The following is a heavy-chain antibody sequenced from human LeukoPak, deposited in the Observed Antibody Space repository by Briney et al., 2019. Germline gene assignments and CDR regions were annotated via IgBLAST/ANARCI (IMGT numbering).Heavy chain of an antibody. CDR2: IKQDGSEK. D-gene: IGHD3-16*02. CDR1: GFTFSSYW. CDR3: ARGTPFMITFGGVIAHHFDY. Sequence: PGGSLRLSCAASGFTFSSYWMSWVRQAPGKGLEWVANIKQDGSEKYYVDSVKGRFTISRDNAKNSLYLQMNSLRAEDTAVYYCARGTPFMITFGGVIAHHFDYWGQGTLVTVSS. V-gene: IGHV3-7*01. J-gene: IGHJ4*02.